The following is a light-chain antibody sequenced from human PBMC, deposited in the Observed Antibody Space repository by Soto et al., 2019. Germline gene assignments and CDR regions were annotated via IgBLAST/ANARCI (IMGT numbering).Light chain of an antibody. V-gene: IGLV2-8*01. CDR1: CSDIGAYNY. CDR3: SSFKGTNSFV. J-gene: IGLJ1*01. CDR2: EVS. Sequence: SLPSLPASACGSPGQSVTIPCTGTCSDIGAYNYVSWYQQRPGEAPKLIIYEVSKRPSGVPDRTFASKYGNTASLTVSGLQTDAEANYYCSSFKGTNSFVFGTGTKVTVL.